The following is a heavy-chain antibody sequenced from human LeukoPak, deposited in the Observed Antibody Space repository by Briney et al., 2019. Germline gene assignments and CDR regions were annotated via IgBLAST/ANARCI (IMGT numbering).Heavy chain of an antibody. D-gene: IGHD3-9*01. CDR1: VYTLTELS. CDR2: FDPEDGET. J-gene: IGHJ4*02. V-gene: IGHV1-24*01. Sequence: ASVKVSCKGSVYTLTELSMHWLRQAPGKRLERMGGFDPEDGETIYAQKFQGRVTMSEDTSTDTAYMELSSLRSEDTAVYYCATEVNFDWFILGYWGQGTLVTVSS. CDR3: ATEVNFDWFILGY.